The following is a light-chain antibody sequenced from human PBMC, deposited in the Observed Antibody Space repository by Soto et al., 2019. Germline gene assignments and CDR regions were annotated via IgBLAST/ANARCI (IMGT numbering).Light chain of an antibody. V-gene: IGLV2-11*01. CDR3: CSYVDTDTWV. CDR1: NSDVGGYNY. J-gene: IGLJ3*02. Sequence: QSALTQPRSVSGSPGQSVTISGPGTNSDVGGYNYVSWYQQYPGKAPKLMISGVSERPSGVPDRFSGSKSGNTASLTISGLQAEDEAAYYCCSYVDTDTWVFGGGTKLTVL. CDR2: GVS.